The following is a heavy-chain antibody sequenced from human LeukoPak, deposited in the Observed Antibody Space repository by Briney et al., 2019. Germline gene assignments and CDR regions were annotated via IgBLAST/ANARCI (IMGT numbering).Heavy chain of an antibody. Sequence: GGSLRLSCAASGFTFSSYAMHWVRQAPGKGLEWVAVISYDGSNKYYADSVKGRFTISRDNSKNTLYLQMNSLRAEDTAVYYCARDPGIVVVITTGFGDYWGQGTLVTVSS. CDR2: ISYDGSNK. CDR1: GFTFSSYA. J-gene: IGHJ4*02. V-gene: IGHV3-30-3*01. CDR3: ARDPGIVVVITTGFGDY. D-gene: IGHD3-22*01.